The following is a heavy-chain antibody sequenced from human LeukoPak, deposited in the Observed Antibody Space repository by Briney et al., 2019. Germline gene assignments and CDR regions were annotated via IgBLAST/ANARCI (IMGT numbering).Heavy chain of an antibody. CDR3: ARGPPRNYYDSSGYYY. D-gene: IGHD3-22*01. V-gene: IGHV4-30-4*01. CDR2: IYYSGST. J-gene: IGHJ4*02. Sequence: SETLSLTCTVSGGPISSGDYYWSWIRQPPGKGLEWIGYIYYSGSTYYNPSLKSRVTISVDTSKNQFSLKLSSVTAADTAVYYCARGPPRNYYDSSGYYYWGQGTLVTVSS. CDR1: GGPISSGDYY.